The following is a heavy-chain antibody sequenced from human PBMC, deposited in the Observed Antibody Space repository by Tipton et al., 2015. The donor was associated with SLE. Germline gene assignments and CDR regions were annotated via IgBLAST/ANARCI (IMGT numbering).Heavy chain of an antibody. CDR2: ISHSGNT. D-gene: IGHD6-13*01. CDR3: ARGKSSRICDGGVFFDH. Sequence: TLSLTCTVSGVSISSRDYWSWVRQPPGEGLEWVGDISHSGNTTDNPSLRSRVTISVDNSKNQFSLRLNSLTNADTAMYFWARGKSSRICDGGVFFDHWGQGSLVTVSS. J-gene: IGHJ4*02. V-gene: IGHV4-4*01. CDR1: GVSISSRDY.